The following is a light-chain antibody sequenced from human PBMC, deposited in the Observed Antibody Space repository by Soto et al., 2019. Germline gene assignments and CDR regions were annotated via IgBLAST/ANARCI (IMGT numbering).Light chain of an antibody. CDR2: EVS. J-gene: IGLJ2*01. Sequence: QSALTLPASVSGSPGQSITISCTGTSSDVGGYDYVSWYQHHPGKVPKLIIYEVSKRPSGVSHRFSGSKSGNTASLTISGLQAEDEADYYCSSYTSSRALVFGGGTKVTVL. V-gene: IGLV2-14*01. CDR1: SSDVGGYDY. CDR3: SSYTSSRALV.